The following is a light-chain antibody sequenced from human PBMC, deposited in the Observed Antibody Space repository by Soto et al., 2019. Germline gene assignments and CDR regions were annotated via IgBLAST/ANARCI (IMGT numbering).Light chain of an antibody. CDR3: QHAASLTLVT. Sequence: DIQMTQSPSSVSASVGDRVTITCRASQDISTWLAWYQQKPVKAPKLLIYAASSLFSGVPSRFSGSGSGTDFTLAISSLQPEDCATQYCQHAASLTLVTLGEGTRL. CDR2: AAS. V-gene: IGKV1-12*01. CDR1: QDISTW. J-gene: IGKJ5*01.